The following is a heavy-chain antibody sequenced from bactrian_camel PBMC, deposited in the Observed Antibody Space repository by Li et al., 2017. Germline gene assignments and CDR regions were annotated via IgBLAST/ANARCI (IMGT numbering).Heavy chain of an antibody. Sequence: VQLVESGGGLVQPGGSLRLSCAASGFTSSDYGMSWVRQAPGKGLEWVSSIATGGGWTYYADSVKGRFTISRDNAKSTLHLLLNSLTTEDTAMYYCAADPVYTGGSYWLDLVNYWGQGTQVTVS. D-gene: IGHD2*01. CDR1: GFTSSDYG. CDR3: AADPVYTGGSYWLDLVNY. V-gene: IGHV3S40*01. CDR2: IATGGGWT. J-gene: IGHJ4*01.